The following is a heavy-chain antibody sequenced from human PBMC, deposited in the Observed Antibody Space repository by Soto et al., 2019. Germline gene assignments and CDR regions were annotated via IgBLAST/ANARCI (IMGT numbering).Heavy chain of an antibody. J-gene: IGHJ6*03. CDR2: ISSSGSTI. D-gene: IGHD1-1*01. CDR3: ARLEVTMYYYYYYMDV. CDR1: GFTFSDYY. Sequence: GGSLRLSCAASGFTFSDYYMSWIRQAPGKGLEWVSYISSSGSTIYYADSVKGRFTISRDNAKNSLYRQMNSLRAEDTAVYYCARLEVTMYYYYYYMDVWGKGTTVTVSS. V-gene: IGHV3-11*01.